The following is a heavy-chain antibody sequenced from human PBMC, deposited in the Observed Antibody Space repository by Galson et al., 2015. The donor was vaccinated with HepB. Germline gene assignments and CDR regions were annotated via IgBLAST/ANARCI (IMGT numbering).Heavy chain of an antibody. CDR2: IRYDGSNK. D-gene: IGHD6-13*01. V-gene: IGHV3-30*02. CDR1: GFTFSSYG. CDR3: AKDNLGLREQQLDY. J-gene: IGHJ4*02. Sequence: SLRLSCAASGFTFSSYGMHWVRQAPGKGLEWVAFIRYDGSNKYYADSVKGRFTISRDNSKNTLYLQMNSLRAEDTAVYYCAKDNLGLREQQLDYWGQGTLVTVSS.